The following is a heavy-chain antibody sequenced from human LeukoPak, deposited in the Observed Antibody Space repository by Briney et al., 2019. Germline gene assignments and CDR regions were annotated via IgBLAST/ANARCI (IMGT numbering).Heavy chain of an antibody. J-gene: IGHJ6*02. CDR3: ARLPEPGARYYYGMDV. CDR2: IIPIFGTA. D-gene: IGHD1-14*01. Sequence: SVKVSCKASGGTLSSYAISWVRQAPGQGLEWMGGIIPIFGTANYAQKFQGRVTITADESTSTAYMELSSLRSEDTAVYYCARLPEPGARYYYGMDVWGQGTTVTVSS. V-gene: IGHV1-69*13. CDR1: GGTLSSYA.